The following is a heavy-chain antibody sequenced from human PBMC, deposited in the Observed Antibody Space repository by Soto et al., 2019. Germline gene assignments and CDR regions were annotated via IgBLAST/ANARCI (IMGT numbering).Heavy chain of an antibody. CDR3: ARRVVLMVYAIESGMDV. J-gene: IGHJ6*02. D-gene: IGHD2-8*01. V-gene: IGHV1-8*01. CDR1: VYTFTRYD. CDR2: MNPNSGNT. Sequence: SVKVPCKSSVYTFTRYDINLLRQATGQGLEWMGWMNPNSGNTGYAQKFHGRVTMTRNTSISTAYMELSSLRSEDTAVYYCARRVVLMVYAIESGMDVWGQGTTVTVSS.